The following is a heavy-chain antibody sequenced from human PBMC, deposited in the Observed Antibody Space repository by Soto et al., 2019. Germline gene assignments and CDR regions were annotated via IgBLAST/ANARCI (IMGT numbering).Heavy chain of an antibody. CDR2: ISSNGGST. Sequence: GGSLRLSCAASGFTFSSYAMHWVRQAPGKGLEYVSAISSNGGSTYYANSVKGRFTISRDNSKNTLYLQMGSLRAEDMAVYYCARVAYGVENRELDYWGQGTLVTVSS. CDR1: GFTFSSYA. V-gene: IGHV3-64*01. J-gene: IGHJ4*02. CDR3: ARVAYGVENRELDY. D-gene: IGHD4-17*01.